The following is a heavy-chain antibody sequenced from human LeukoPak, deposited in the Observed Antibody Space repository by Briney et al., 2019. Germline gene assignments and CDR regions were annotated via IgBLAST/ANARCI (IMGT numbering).Heavy chain of an antibody. Sequence: SETLSLTCTVSGGSISRYYWSWIRQPPGKGLEWIGCIYYSGSTNYNPSLKSRVIISVDMPKKQFSLKLSSVAAADTAVYYCARHPGSSGYFGWFDPWGQGTLVTVSS. J-gene: IGHJ5*02. V-gene: IGHV4-59*08. D-gene: IGHD3-9*01. CDR2: IYYSGST. CDR1: GGSISRYY. CDR3: ARHPGSSGYFGWFDP.